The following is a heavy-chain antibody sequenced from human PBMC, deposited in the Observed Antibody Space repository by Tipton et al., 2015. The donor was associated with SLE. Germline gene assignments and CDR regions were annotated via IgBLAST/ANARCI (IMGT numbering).Heavy chain of an antibody. CDR2: IWYDGSNK. J-gene: IGHJ3*02. CDR1: GLTFSSYG. V-gene: IGHV3-33*06. Sequence: SLRLSCAASGLTFSSYGMHWVRQAPGKGLEWVAVIWYDGSNKYYADSVKGRFTISRDNSKNTLYLQMNSLRAEDTAVYYCAKGEGDAFDIWGQGTMVTVSS. CDR3: AKGEGDAFDI.